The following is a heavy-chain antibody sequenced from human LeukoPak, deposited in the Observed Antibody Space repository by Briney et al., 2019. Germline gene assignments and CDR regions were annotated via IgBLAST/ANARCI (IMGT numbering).Heavy chain of an antibody. V-gene: IGHV1-2*02. CDR1: GYTFTSYD. Sequence: ASVKVSCKASGYTFTSYDINWVRQATGQGLEWMGWINPNSGGTNYAQKFQGRVTMTRDTSISTAYMELSRLRSDDTAVYYCARETNLGIAAAGDYWGQGTLVTVSS. D-gene: IGHD6-13*01. CDR2: INPNSGGT. J-gene: IGHJ4*02. CDR3: ARETNLGIAAAGDY.